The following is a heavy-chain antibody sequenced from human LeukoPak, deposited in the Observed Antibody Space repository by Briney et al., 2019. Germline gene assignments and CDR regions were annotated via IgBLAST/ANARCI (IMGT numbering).Heavy chain of an antibody. CDR2: ASHAGIT. CDR1: GASFVGRH. D-gene: IGHD1-7*01. J-gene: IGHJ4*02. Sequence: SETLPLTCAVYGASFVGRHWSWIRQPPGKGLEWLGEASHAGITNYNPSLKSRVSISVDTSKDQFSLKLASVTAADTAIYYCARGRANWDYDFDFWGPGTLVTVSS. V-gene: IGHV4-34*01. CDR3: ARGRANWDYDFDF.